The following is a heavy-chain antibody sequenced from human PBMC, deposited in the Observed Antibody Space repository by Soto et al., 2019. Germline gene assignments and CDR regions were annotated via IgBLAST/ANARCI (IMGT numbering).Heavy chain of an antibody. J-gene: IGHJ4*02. D-gene: IGHD4-17*01. CDR1: GFTFSSYA. Sequence: GGSLRLSCAASGFTFSSYAMSWVRQAPGKGLEWVAVIWHDGTNKYYADSVKGRFTISRDNSKNTLSLQMNSLIADDTAVYYCARPALLVTTFDYXGQGALVTVSS. V-gene: IGHV3-33*08. CDR3: ARPALLVTTFDY. CDR2: IWHDGTNK.